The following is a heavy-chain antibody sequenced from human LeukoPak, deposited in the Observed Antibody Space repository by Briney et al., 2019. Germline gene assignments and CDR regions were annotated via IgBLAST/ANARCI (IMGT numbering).Heavy chain of an antibody. CDR2: IANDGKTT. J-gene: IGHJ6*03. CDR1: GFTFSNYA. D-gene: IGHD3-22*01. CDR3: AKGDRSYYYMDV. Sequence: PGGSLRLSCAASGFTFSNYAMSWVRQAPGKGLEWVAVIANDGKTTYYADSVKGRFTISRDNSKNTVYLQMNSLRAEDTAVYYCAKGDRSYYYMDVWGKGTTVTISS. V-gene: IGHV3-30*18.